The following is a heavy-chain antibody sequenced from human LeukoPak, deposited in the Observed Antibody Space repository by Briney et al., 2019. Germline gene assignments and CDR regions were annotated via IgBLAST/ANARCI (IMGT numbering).Heavy chain of an antibody. Sequence: PGGSLRLSCAASGFTFSSYWMTWVRQAPGKGLEWVANINQDESEKYYVDSVKGRFTISRDNAKNSLYLQMNSLRAEDTAVYYCAKPLGGVLLIIDYWGQGTLVTVSS. J-gene: IGHJ4*02. V-gene: IGHV3-7*03. CDR3: AKPLGGVLLIIDY. CDR1: GFTFSSYW. D-gene: IGHD3-16*01. CDR2: INQDESEK.